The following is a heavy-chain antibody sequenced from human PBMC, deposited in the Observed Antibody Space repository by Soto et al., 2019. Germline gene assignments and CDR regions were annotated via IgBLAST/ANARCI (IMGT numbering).Heavy chain of an antibody. Sequence: WGSLRLSCAASGFTFTNYAMIFCRQAPCKGLEWVSTIRVSDGSEKYADFVEGRFTISRDTSKNTLSLQMNSLRAEDTAVYYCARDVNWNLFDYWGQGIQVTVSS. V-gene: IGHV3-23*01. CDR2: IRVSDGSE. J-gene: IGHJ4*02. D-gene: IGHD1-20*01. CDR1: GFTFTNYA. CDR3: ARDVNWNLFDY.